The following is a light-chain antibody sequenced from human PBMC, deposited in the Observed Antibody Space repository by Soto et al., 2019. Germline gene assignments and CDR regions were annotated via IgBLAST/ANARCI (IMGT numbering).Light chain of an antibody. CDR2: GAS. CDR3: QHYGSLVLT. V-gene: IGKV3-20*01. J-gene: IGKJ4*01. CDR1: QSVSSTY. Sequence: EIVLTQSPGTLSLSPGERATLSCRASQSVSSTYLSWYQQKPDQAPRLLIYGASSMATGIPDRFSGSGSGTDFTLTISRLEPEDFAVYYCQHYGSLVLTFGGGTKVEIK.